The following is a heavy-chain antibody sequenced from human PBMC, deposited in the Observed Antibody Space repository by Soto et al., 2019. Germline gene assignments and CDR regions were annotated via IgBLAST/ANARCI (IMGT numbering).Heavy chain of an antibody. CDR3: ARHFPLPTDLQFYYYYYYGVEV. J-gene: IGHJ6*02. CDR1: GYNFTTFW. CDR2: IDPSDSYS. V-gene: IGHV5-10-1*01. Sequence: HGESLKISCKASGYNFTTFWISWMRQVPGKGLEWMGRIDPSDSYSNYSPSFQGHITISADKSINTAYLHFSNLKASDTAVYYCARHFPLPTDLQFYYYYYYGVEVWGHGTAVTVSS. D-gene: IGHD3-3*02.